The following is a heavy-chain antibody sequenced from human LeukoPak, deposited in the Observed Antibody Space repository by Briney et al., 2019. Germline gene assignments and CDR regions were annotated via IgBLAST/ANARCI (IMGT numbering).Heavy chain of an antibody. CDR2: INPNSGGT. CDR1: GYTFTGYY. V-gene: IGHV1-2*02. D-gene: IGHD1-26*01. CDR3: ASLYSGSYSRDY. Sequence: GASVKVSCKASGYTFTGYYMHWVRQAPGQGLEWMGWINPNSGGTNYAQKFQGRVTMTRDTSTSTAYMELSRLRFDDTAVYYCASLYSGSYSRDYWGQGTLVTVSS. J-gene: IGHJ4*02.